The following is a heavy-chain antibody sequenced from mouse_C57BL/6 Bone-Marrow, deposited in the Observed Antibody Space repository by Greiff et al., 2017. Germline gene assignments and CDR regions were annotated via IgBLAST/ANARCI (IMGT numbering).Heavy chain of an antibody. CDR1: GYTFTSYG. CDR3: ARGGAGSFAD. V-gene: IGHV1-81*01. Sequence: QVQLKESGAELARPGASVKLSCKASGYTFTSYGISWVKQRTGQGLEWIGEIYPRSGNTYYNEKFKGKATLTADKSSSTAYMELRSLTSEDSAVYFCARGGAGSFADWGQGTLVTVSA. D-gene: IGHD3-3*01. CDR2: IYPRSGNT. J-gene: IGHJ3*01.